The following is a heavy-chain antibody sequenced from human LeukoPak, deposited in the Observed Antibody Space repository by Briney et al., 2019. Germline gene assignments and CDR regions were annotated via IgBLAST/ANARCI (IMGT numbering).Heavy chain of an antibody. V-gene: IGHV4-4*07. CDR2: IYTSGST. CDR3: ARDLTVRGVIPYYYYYMDV. CDR1: GGSFSSYY. Sequence: PSETLSLTCAVYGGSFSSYYWSWIRQPAGKGLEWIGRIYTSGSTNYNPSLKSRVTMSVDTSKNQFSLKLSSVTAADTAVYYCARDLTVRGVIPYYYYYMDVWGKGTTVTVSS. D-gene: IGHD3-10*01. J-gene: IGHJ6*03.